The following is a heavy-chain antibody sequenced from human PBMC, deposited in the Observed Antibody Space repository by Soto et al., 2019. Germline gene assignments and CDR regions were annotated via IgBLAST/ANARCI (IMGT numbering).Heavy chain of an antibody. CDR3: TTVYDYIWGSYRRYFDY. Sequence: GGSLRLSCAASGFTFSDYYMSWIRQAPGKGLEWVSYISSSGSTIYYADSVKGRFTISRDNAKNSLYLQMNSLRAEDTAVYYCTTVYDYIWGSYRRYFDYWGQGTLVTVSS. J-gene: IGHJ4*02. D-gene: IGHD3-16*02. CDR1: GFTFSDYY. CDR2: ISSSGSTI. V-gene: IGHV3-11*01.